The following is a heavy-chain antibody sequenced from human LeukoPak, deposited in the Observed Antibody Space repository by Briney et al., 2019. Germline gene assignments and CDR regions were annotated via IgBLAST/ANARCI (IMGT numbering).Heavy chain of an antibody. V-gene: IGHV3-74*01. CDR2: INSDGSST. D-gene: IGHD3-22*01. Sequence: GGSLRLSCAASGFTFSSYWMHWVRQAPGKGLVWVSRINSDGSSTSYADSVKGRFTISRDNAKNTLYLQMNSLRAEDTAVYYCARGRDWVIPNDAFDIWGQGTMVTVSS. J-gene: IGHJ3*02. CDR1: GFTFSSYW. CDR3: ARGRDWVIPNDAFDI.